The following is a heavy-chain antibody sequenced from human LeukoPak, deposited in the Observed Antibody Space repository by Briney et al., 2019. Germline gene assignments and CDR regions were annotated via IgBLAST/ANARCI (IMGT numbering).Heavy chain of an antibody. CDR1: GGSISSGGYY. D-gene: IGHD3-10*01. Sequence: SQTLSLTCTVSGGSISSGGYYWSWIRQHPGKGLEWIGYIYYSGSTYYNPSLKSRVTISVDTSKNQFTLKLSSVTAADTAVYYCARARRAGYYYGSGRPDWYFDLWGRGTLVTVSS. V-gene: IGHV4-31*03. J-gene: IGHJ2*01. CDR3: ARARRAGYYYGSGRPDWYFDL. CDR2: IYYSGST.